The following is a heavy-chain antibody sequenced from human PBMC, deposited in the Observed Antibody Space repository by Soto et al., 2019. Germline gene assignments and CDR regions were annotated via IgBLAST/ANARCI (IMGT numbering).Heavy chain of an antibody. J-gene: IGHJ6*02. CDR1: GYSFHTYA. V-gene: IGHV1-18*01. CDR2: ISGYNGNT. CDR3: AREYGMDV. Sequence: ASVKVSCKASGYSFHTYAISWVRQAPGQGLEWVGWISGYNGNTNYAQKFQGRVTLTTDTSTKTAFMELRSLTGDDTAVCYCAREYGMDVWGQGTTVTVSS.